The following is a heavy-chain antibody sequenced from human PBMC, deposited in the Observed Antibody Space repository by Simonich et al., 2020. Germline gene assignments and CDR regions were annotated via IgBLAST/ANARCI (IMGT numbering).Heavy chain of an antibody. Sequence: QVQLQESGPGLVKPSETLSLTCAVSGYSISSGYYWGWIRQPPGKGLEWIGSIYYSGSTYSNPSLKSRVTISVDTSKNLFSLKLSSVTAADTAVYYCARWAYSSSYFDYWGQGTLVTVSS. CDR1: GYSISSGYY. V-gene: IGHV4-38-2*01. CDR2: IYYSGST. D-gene: IGHD6-6*01. J-gene: IGHJ4*02. CDR3: ARWAYSSSYFDY.